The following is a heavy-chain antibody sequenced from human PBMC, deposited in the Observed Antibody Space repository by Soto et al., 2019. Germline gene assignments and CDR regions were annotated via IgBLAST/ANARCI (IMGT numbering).Heavy chain of an antibody. CDR1: GGSISSSSYY. CDR2: IYFSGST. CDR3: ASELGYYDSSGKFDY. V-gene: IGHV4-39*01. J-gene: IGHJ4*02. D-gene: IGHD3-22*01. Sequence: SETLSLTCTVSGGSISSSSYYWGWIRQPPGKGLEWIGSIYFSGSTYYNPSLKSRVTISVDTSKNQFSLKLSSVTAADTAVYYCASELGYYDSSGKFDYWGQGTLVTVSS.